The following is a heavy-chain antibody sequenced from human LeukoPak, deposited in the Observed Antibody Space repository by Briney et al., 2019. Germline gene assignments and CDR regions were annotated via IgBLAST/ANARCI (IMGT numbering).Heavy chain of an antibody. CDR2: IYSRGST. CDR1: GGSINTFY. CDR3: ARGRYYDSSGYYLNY. V-gene: IGHV4-59*01. Sequence: SETLSLTCTVSGGSINTFYWSWIRQPPGKGLEWVGYIYSRGSTNYNPSLKRRVTISVDTSKNQFSLKLTSVTAADAAVYYCARGRYYDSSGYYLNYWGQGTLVTVSS. J-gene: IGHJ4*02. D-gene: IGHD3-22*01.